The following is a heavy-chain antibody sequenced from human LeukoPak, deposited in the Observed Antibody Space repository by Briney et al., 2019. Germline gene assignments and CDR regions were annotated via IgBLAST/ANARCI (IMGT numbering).Heavy chain of an antibody. V-gene: IGHV3-48*03. CDR2: ISSSGSTI. J-gene: IGHJ4*02. D-gene: IGHD3-16*01. CDR1: GLTFSSYE. Sequence: PGGSLRLSCAASGLTFSSYEMNWVRQAPGKGLEWVSYISSSGSTIYYADSVKGRFTISRDNAKNSLYLQMNSLRAEDTAVYYCARVWGSSFTFDYWGQGTLVTVSS. CDR3: ARVWGSSFTFDY.